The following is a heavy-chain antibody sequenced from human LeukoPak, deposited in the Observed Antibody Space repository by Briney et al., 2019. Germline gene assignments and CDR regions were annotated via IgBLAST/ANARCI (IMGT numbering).Heavy chain of an antibody. CDR2: VNLQGST. V-gene: IGHV4-4*02. CDR3: ARDPRSPMTYYYDKSGYHLDY. CDR1: GGSITSTNY. Sequence: SGTLSLTCGVSGGSITSTNYWTWVRQPPGKGLEWIGEVNLQGSTNYNPSLMGRVAISVDMSENHISLQLPSVTAADTAVYYCARDPRSPMTYYYDKSGYHLDYWGQGTLVTVSS. J-gene: IGHJ4*02. D-gene: IGHD3-22*01.